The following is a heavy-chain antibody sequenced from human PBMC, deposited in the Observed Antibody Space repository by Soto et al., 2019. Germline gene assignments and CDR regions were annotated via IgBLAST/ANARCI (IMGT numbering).Heavy chain of an antibody. J-gene: IGHJ6*02. CDR3: AKVGERSIVATNYGMDA. D-gene: IGHD5-12*01. V-gene: IGHV3-23*01. CDR1: GFTFSSYA. CDR2: ISGSGGST. Sequence: GGSLRLSCAASGFTFSSYAMSWVRQAPGKGLEWVSAISGSGGSTYYADSVKGRFTISRDNSKNTLYLQMNSLRAEDTAVYYCAKVGERSIVATNYGMDAWGQGTTVTVSS.